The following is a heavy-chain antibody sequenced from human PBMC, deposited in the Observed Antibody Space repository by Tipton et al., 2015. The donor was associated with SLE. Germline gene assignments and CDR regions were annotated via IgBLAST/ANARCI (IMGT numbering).Heavy chain of an antibody. V-gene: IGHV4-34*01. D-gene: IGHD6-6*01. CDR1: GGSFSGYY. CDR2: INHSGST. Sequence: TLSLTCAVYGGSFSGYYWSWIRQPPGKGLEWIGEINHSGSTNYNPSLKSRVTISVDTSKNQFSLKLSSVTAADTAVYYCASRIAARPFDYWGQGTLATVSS. J-gene: IGHJ4*02. CDR3: ASRIAARPFDY.